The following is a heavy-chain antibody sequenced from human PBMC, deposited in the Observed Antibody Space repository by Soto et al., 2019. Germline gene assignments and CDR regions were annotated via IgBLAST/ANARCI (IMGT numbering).Heavy chain of an antibody. D-gene: IGHD4-4*01. J-gene: IGHJ4*02. CDR3: ARDPSLDDYILYYFDY. CDR2: ISYHGNNK. CDR1: RFTFSSYP. Sequence: QVQLVESGGGVVQPGRSLRLSCAASRFTFSSYPMHWVRQAPGKGLEWVAVISYHGNNKYYADSVKGRFTISRDNSKNTVYLQMNSLRAEDTAVYYCARDPSLDDYILYYFDYWGQGTLVTVSS. V-gene: IGHV3-30-3*01.